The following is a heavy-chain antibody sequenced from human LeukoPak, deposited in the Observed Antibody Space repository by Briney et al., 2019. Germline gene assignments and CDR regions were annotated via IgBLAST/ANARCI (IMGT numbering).Heavy chain of an antibody. Sequence: VASVKVSCKASEYTFTDYAINWVRQASGQRLEWMGWINAGNGNTRYSQRFQGRVTITRDTSASTAYMELSSLTSEDTAVYYCARGRWSATTASYYLDFWGQGTLVTVSS. CDR1: EYTFTDYA. CDR2: INAGNGNT. V-gene: IGHV1-3*01. D-gene: IGHD5-24*01. CDR3: ARGRWSATTASYYLDF. J-gene: IGHJ4*02.